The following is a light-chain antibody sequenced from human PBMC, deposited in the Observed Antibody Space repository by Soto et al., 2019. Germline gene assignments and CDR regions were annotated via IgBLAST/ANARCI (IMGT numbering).Light chain of an antibody. CDR2: DAS. V-gene: IGKV1-9*01. J-gene: IGKJ4*01. CDR3: QQLSIYTST. CDR1: QDSTKY. Sequence: QITKSPASPSACVGDRVTITCRASQDSTKYLAWYQQKPGKAPNLLIYDASTLHSGAPSRFSGSGSGTDFTLTVSGLQPEDFATYYCQQLSIYTSTFAGGTKVDIK.